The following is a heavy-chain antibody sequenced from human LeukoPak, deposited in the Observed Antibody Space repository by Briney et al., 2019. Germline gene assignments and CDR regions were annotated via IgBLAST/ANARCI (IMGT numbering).Heavy chain of an antibody. Sequence: PGGSLRPSCAASGFTFSSYAMHWVRQAPGKGLEWVAVISYDGSNKYYADSVKSRFTISRDNSKNTLYLQMNSLRAEDTAVYYCAKVRAFVPVDFDAFDIWGQGTMVTVSS. V-gene: IGHV3-30*04. CDR1: GFTFSSYA. CDR2: ISYDGSNK. CDR3: AKVRAFVPVDFDAFDI. J-gene: IGHJ3*02. D-gene: IGHD3-9*01.